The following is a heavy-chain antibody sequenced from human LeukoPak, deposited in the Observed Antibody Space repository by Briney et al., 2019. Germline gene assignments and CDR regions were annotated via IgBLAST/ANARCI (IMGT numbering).Heavy chain of an antibody. CDR1: GYTFTSYG. J-gene: IGHJ6*02. D-gene: IGHD3-22*01. Sequence: ASVKVSCKAPGYTFTSYGISWVRQAPGQGLEWMGWISAYNGNTNYAQKLQGRVTMTTDTSTSTAYMELRSLRSDDTAVYYCARDYYDSSGYYYEPYYYGMDVWGQGTTVTVSS. CDR3: ARDYYDSSGYYYEPYYYGMDV. V-gene: IGHV1-18*01. CDR2: ISAYNGNT.